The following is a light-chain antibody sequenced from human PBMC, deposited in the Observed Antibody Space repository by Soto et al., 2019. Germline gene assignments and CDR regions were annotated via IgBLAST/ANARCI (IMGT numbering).Light chain of an antibody. J-gene: IGKJ5*01. Sequence: EVVMRQSPATLSVSPGEGATLSCRASQGIGDTLAWYQHKPGQTPRLLIYDTSTRATGIPARFSGSGSGTEFTLTISSLEPEDFAVYYCQQRSNWPPPITFGQGTRVEIK. CDR1: QGIGDT. CDR2: DTS. CDR3: QQRSNWPPPIT. V-gene: IGKV3-11*01.